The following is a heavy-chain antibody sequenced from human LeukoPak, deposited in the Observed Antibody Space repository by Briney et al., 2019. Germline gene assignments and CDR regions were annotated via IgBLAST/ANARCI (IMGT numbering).Heavy chain of an antibody. CDR3: AGGGYYYYMDV. CDR1: GFTFSSYW. Sequence: GGTLRLSCAASGFTFSSYWMSWVRQAPGKGLEWVANIKQDGSEKYYVDSVKGRFTISRDNAKNSLYLQMNSLRAEDTAVYYCAGGGYYYYMDVWGKGTTVPVSS. CDR2: IKQDGSEK. J-gene: IGHJ6*03. V-gene: IGHV3-7*01. D-gene: IGHD1-26*01.